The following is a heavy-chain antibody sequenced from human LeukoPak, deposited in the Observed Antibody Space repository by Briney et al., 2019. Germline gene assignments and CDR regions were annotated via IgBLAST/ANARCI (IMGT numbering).Heavy chain of an antibody. CDR3: ARSIVVVPAAIRAYYYYMDV. Sequence: PSQTLSLTCTVSGGSISSGSYYWSWIRQPAGKGLEWIGRIYTSGSTNYNPSLKSRVTISVDTSKNQFSLKLSSVTAADTAVYYCARSIVVVPAAIRAYYYYMDVWGKGTTVTVSS. J-gene: IGHJ6*03. V-gene: IGHV4-61*02. CDR1: GGSISSGSYY. D-gene: IGHD2-2*02. CDR2: IYTSGST.